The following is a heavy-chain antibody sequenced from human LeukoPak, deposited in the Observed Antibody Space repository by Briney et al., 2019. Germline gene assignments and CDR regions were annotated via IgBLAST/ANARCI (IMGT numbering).Heavy chain of an antibody. D-gene: IGHD1-26*01. CDR3: ASGGIYYGAAFDF. J-gene: IGHJ4*02. Sequence: GGSLRLSCAASGFTFSSHSMNWVRQAPGKGLEWVSGINWNGGSTGYADSVKGRFTISRDNAKNSLYLQMNSLRAEDTALYYCASGGIYYGAAFDFWGQGSLVTVSA. V-gene: IGHV3-20*04. CDR2: INWNGGST. CDR1: GFTFSSHS.